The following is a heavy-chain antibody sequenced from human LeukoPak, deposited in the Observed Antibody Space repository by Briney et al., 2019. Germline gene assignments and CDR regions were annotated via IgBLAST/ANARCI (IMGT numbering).Heavy chain of an antibody. CDR3: ARYRSYGLFRFDY. CDR2: IYYSGST. D-gene: IGHD3-10*01. Sequence: ASETLSLTCTVSGGSISSYYWSWIRQPPGKGLEWIGYIYYSGSTNYNPSLKSRVTISVDTSKNQFSLKLSSVTAADTAVYYCARYRSYGLFRFDYWGQGTLVTVSS. CDR1: GGSISSYY. J-gene: IGHJ4*02. V-gene: IGHV4-59*01.